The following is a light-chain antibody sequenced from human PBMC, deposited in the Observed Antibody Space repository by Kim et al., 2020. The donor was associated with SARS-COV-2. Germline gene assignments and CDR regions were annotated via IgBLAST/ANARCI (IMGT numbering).Light chain of an antibody. Sequence: LSPGGMAHRPCRARQGVTRLYFAWYQQRPGQAPRLLIYSASSSAPGIPDRFSGSGSETDFSLTISRLEPEDFAMYYCQQYGSSRYTFGEGTKLEI. CDR1: QGVTRLY. CDR3: QQYGSSRYT. V-gene: IGKV3-20*01. CDR2: SAS. J-gene: IGKJ2*01.